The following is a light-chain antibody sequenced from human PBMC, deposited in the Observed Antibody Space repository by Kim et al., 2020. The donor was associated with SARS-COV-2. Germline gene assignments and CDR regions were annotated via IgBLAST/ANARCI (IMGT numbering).Light chain of an antibody. J-gene: IGLJ3*02. Sequence: APGKTARITCGGNNIGSKSVHGYQQKPGQAPVLVIYYDSDRPSGIPERFSGSNSGNTATLTISRVEAGDEADYYCQVWDSSSDSWVFGGGTQLTVL. CDR3: QVWDSSSDSWV. V-gene: IGLV3-21*04. CDR2: YDS. CDR1: NIGSKS.